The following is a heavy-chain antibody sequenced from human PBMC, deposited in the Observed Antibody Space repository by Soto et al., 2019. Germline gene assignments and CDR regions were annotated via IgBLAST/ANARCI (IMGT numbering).Heavy chain of an antibody. J-gene: IGHJ4*02. CDR2: IFYSGST. D-gene: IGHD5-12*01. Sequence: QVQLQESGPGLVKPSQTLSLTCTVSGGSVSSGGYYWNWIRQHPGKGLEWIGYIFYSGSTSYNPSPKSPMTISVDTSKNQFPLKLSSVTAADTAVYYCARGDIVATSTTSFDYWGQGTLVTVSS. CDR3: ARGDIVATSTTSFDY. V-gene: IGHV4-31*01. CDR1: GGSVSSGGYY.